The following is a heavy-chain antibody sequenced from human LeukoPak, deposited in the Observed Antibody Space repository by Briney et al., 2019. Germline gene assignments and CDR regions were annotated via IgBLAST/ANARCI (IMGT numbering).Heavy chain of an antibody. CDR3: ARHGCYYDSSGYCWFGP. V-gene: IGHV4-39*01. CDR1: GGSISSSSYY. D-gene: IGHD3-22*01. Sequence: PSETLSLTCTVSGGSISSSSYYWGWIRQPPGKGLEWIGSIYYSGSTYYNPSLKSRVTISVDTSKNQFSLKLSSVTAADTAVYYCARHGCYYDSSGYCWFGPWGQGTLVTVSS. CDR2: IYYSGST. J-gene: IGHJ5*02.